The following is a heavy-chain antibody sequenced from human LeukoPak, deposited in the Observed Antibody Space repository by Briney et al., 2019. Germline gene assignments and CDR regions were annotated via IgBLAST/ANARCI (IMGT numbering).Heavy chain of an antibody. CDR3: ARVPSYQLPRGPQYNWFDP. D-gene: IGHD2-2*01. CDR2: ISAYNGNT. V-gene: IGHV1-18*01. CDR1: GYTFTSYG. Sequence: ALVKVSCKASGYTFTSYGISWVRQAPGQGLEWMGWISAYNGNTNYAQKLQGRVTMTTDTSTSTAYMELRSLRSHDTAVYYCARVPSYQLPRGPQYNWFDPWGQGTLVTVSS. J-gene: IGHJ5*02.